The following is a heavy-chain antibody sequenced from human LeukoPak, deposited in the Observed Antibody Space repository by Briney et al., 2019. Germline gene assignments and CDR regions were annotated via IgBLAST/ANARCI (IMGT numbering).Heavy chain of an antibody. D-gene: IGHD5-24*01. J-gene: IGHJ4*02. CDR2: IYYSGST. V-gene: IGHV4-39*01. CDR3: ARLFTERWLQFVFDY. Sequence: SETLSLTCTVAGGSISSSSYYWGWIRQPPGKGLEWIGSIYYSGSTYYNPSLKSRVTISVDTSKSQFSLKLSSVTAADTAVYYCARLFTERWLQFVFDYWGQGTLVTVSS. CDR1: GGSISSSSYY.